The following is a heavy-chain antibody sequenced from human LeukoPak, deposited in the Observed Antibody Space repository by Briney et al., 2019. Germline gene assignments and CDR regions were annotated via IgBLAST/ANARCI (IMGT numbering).Heavy chain of an antibody. CDR1: GGSISSYY. D-gene: IGHD3-9*01. Sequence: SETLSLTCTVSGGSISSYYWSWIRQPPGKGLEWIGYIYYSGSTHYMPSLKSRVTISVDTSKNQFSLNLNSVTAADTAVYYCAKRDLRYFDWDWGQGTLVTVSS. CDR2: IYYSGST. J-gene: IGHJ4*02. V-gene: IGHV4-59*08. CDR3: AKRDLRYFDWD.